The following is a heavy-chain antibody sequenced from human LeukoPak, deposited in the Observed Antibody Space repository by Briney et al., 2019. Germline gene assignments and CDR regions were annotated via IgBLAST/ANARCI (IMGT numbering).Heavy chain of an antibody. Sequence: SETLSLTCAVSGGSISSGGYSWSWIRQPPGKGLEWIGYTHYSGSTNYNPSLKSRVTISVDTSKNQFSLKLSSVTAADTAVYYCARHSCSGGSCYRFDYWGQGTLVTVSS. D-gene: IGHD2-15*01. CDR3: ARHSCSGGSCYRFDY. CDR1: GGSISSGGYS. V-gene: IGHV4-61*08. CDR2: THYSGST. J-gene: IGHJ4*02.